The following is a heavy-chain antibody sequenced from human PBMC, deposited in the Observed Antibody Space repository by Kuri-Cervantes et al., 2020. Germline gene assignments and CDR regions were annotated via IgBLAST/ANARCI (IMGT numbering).Heavy chain of an antibody. V-gene: IGHV4-30-2*01. D-gene: IGHD2-15*01. Sequence: SQTLSLTCAVSGGSISSGGYSWSWIRQPPGKGLEWIGEINHSGSTNYNPSLKSRVTISVDTSKNQFSLKLSSVTAADTAVYYCARDRWTKGAGFDYWGQGTLVTVSS. CDR1: GGSISSGGYS. J-gene: IGHJ4*02. CDR2: INHSGST. CDR3: ARDRWTKGAGFDY.